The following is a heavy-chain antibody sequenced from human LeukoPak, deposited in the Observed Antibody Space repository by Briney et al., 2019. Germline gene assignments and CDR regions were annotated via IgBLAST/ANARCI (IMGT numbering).Heavy chain of an antibody. CDR2: IKQDGSEK. Sequence: GGSLRLSCAASGFTFSSYWMSWDRQAPGKGLEWVANIKQDGSEKYYVDSVKGRFTISRDNAKNSLYLQMNSLRAEDTAVYYCARSRSLITMVRGVILGYWGQGTLVTVSS. D-gene: IGHD3-10*01. V-gene: IGHV3-7*01. J-gene: IGHJ4*02. CDR1: GFTFSSYW. CDR3: ARSRSLITMVRGVILGY.